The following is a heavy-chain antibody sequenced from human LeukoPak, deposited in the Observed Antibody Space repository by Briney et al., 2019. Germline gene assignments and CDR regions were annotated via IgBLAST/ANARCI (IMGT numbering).Heavy chain of an antibody. D-gene: IGHD3-3*01. Sequence: GGSLRLSCAASGFTFSSYWMSWVRQAPGKGLEGGANIKQDGSEKYYVDSVKGRFTISRDNAKNSLYLQMNSLRAEDTAVYYCARGYVLRFLVLGYWGQGTLVTVSS. CDR2: IKQDGSEK. V-gene: IGHV3-7*01. CDR1: GFTFSSYW. J-gene: IGHJ4*02. CDR3: ARGYVLRFLVLGY.